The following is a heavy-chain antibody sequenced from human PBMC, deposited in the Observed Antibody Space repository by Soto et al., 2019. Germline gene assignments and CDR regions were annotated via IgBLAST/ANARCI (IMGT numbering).Heavy chain of an antibody. CDR1: GFTFSSYA. Sequence: GGSLRLSCAASGFTFSSYAMSWVRQAPGKGLEWVSAISGSGGSTYYADSVKGQFTISRDNSKNTLYLQMNSLRAEDTAVYYCAKDLYSSSWYSYYGMDVWGQGTTVTVSS. V-gene: IGHV3-23*01. CDR3: AKDLYSSSWYSYYGMDV. D-gene: IGHD6-13*01. CDR2: ISGSGGST. J-gene: IGHJ6*02.